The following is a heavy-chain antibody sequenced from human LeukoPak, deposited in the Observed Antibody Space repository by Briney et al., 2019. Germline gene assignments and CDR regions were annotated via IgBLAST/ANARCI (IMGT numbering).Heavy chain of an antibody. Sequence: PGRSLRLSCAASGFTFSTFWMSWVRQAPGKGLEWVANIKQDGSETYYVDSVKGRFTVSRDNAKNSLYLQMNSLRIEDTAVYYCARDKIMGASLFDYWGQGSLVTVSS. CDR3: ARDKIMGASLFDY. CDR2: IKQDGSET. D-gene: IGHD3-16*01. CDR1: GFTFSTFW. V-gene: IGHV3-7*01. J-gene: IGHJ4*02.